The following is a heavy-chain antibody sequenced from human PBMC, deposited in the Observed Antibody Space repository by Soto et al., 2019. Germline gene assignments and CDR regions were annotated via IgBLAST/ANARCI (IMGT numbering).Heavy chain of an antibody. V-gene: IGHV3-7*01. D-gene: IGHD6-13*01. CDR2: IKQDGSEK. Sequence: GGSLRLSCAASGFTFSSYWMNWVRQAPGKGLEWVANIKQDGSEKYYVDSVKGRFTISRDNAKNSLYLQMNSLRAEDTAVYYCARIPGTGIAAAGYYYYGMDVWGQGNTVTVSS. CDR1: GFTFSSYW. CDR3: ARIPGTGIAAAGYYYYGMDV. J-gene: IGHJ6*02.